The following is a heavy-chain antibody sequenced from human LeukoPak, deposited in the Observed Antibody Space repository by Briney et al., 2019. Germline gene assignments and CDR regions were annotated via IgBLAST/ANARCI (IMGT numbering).Heavy chain of an antibody. CDR1: GYTFTGYY. J-gene: IGHJ3*02. D-gene: IGHD1-26*01. CDR3: ARLRMGSYWSDAFDI. V-gene: IGHV1-2*04. CDR2: INPNSGGT. Sequence: ASVKVSCKASGYTFTGYYMHWVRQAPGQGLEWMGWINPNSGGTNYAQKFQGWVTMTRDTSISTAYLQWSSLKASDTAMYYCARLRMGSYWSDAFDIWGQGTMVTVSS.